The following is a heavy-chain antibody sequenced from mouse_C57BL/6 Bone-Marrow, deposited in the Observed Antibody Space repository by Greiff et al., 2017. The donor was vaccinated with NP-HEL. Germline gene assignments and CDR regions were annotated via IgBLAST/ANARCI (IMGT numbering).Heavy chain of an antibody. V-gene: IGHV3-6*01. D-gene: IGHD1-1*01. CDR2: ISYDGSN. J-gene: IGHJ4*01. CDR1: GYSITSGYY. Sequence: ESGPGLVKPSQSLSLTCSVTGYSITSGYYWNWIRQFPGNKLEWMGYISYDGSNNYNPSLKNRISITRDTSKNQFFLKLNSVTTEDTATYYCARGYYGTRAMDYWGQGTSVTVSS. CDR3: ARGYYGTRAMDY.